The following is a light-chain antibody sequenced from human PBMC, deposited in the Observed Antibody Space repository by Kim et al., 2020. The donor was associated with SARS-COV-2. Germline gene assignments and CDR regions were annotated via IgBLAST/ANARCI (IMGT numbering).Light chain of an antibody. J-gene: IGLJ2*01. CDR2: KND. CDR1: KLRGRY. V-gene: IGLV3-1*01. Sequence: EPTGKRASITCAGDKLRGRYSCWYQQRPGQSPVLIIYKNDKRPSGIPERFSGSKSGNTATLTISGTQPMDEADYYCQVWDRDMAIFGGGTQLTVL. CDR3: QVWDRDMAI.